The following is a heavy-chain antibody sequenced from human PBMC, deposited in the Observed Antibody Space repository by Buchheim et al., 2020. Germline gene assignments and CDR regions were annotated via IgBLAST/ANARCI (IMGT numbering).Heavy chain of an antibody. CDR1: GFTFSSYA. CDR2: ISYDGSNK. V-gene: IGHV3-30-3*01. CDR3: AREVVVVVAATNPYFDY. J-gene: IGHJ4*02. Sequence: QVQLVESGGGVVQPGRSLRLSCAASGFTFSSYAMHWVRQAPGKGLEWVAVISYDGSNKYYADSVKGRFTISRDNSTNTLYLQMNSLRAEDTAVYYCAREVVVVVAATNPYFDYWGQGTL. D-gene: IGHD2-15*01.